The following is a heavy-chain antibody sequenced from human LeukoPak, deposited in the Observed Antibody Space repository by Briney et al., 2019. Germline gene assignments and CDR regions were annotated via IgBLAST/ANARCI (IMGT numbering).Heavy chain of an antibody. D-gene: IGHD2-2*01. CDR3: ARQVRGYCSSTSCHTDY. CDR1: GGSISSTSYY. V-gene: IGHV4-39*01. CDR2: IYYSGST. J-gene: IGHJ4*02. Sequence: SETLSLTCTVSGGSISSTSYYWGWIRQPPGKGLEWVGSIYYSGSTYYKPSLKSRVTISVDTSENQFSLKLTSVTAADTAVYYCARQVRGYCSSTSCHTDYWGQGTLVTVSS.